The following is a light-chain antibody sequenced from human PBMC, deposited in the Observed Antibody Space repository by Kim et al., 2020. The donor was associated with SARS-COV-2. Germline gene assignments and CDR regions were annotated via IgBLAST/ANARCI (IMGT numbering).Light chain of an antibody. Sequence: QSALTQPASVSGSPGQSITISCTGTSSDVGGYTYVSWYQQHPGKAPKLMIYDVSKRPSGVAKRFSGSTSGNTSSLTISGLQADDEADYFCSSYTSTSTKVFGGGTQLTVL. J-gene: IGLJ3*02. CDR1: SSDVGGYTY. CDR2: DVS. CDR3: SSYTSTSTKV. V-gene: IGLV2-14*01.